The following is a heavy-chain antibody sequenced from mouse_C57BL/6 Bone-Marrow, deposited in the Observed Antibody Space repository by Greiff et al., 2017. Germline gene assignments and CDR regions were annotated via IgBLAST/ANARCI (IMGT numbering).Heavy chain of an antibody. J-gene: IGHJ3*01. CDR2: CTNNTNASTT. Sequence: EVKLVESGGGLVQSGRSLRLSCATSWFTFSDFYMEWVRQAPGKGLEWIAACTNNTNASTTEYSSSVKGRFIVSRDTSQSILYLRMNDLRAEDTANYYCARDGGAYDYDSWFAYWGQGTLVTVSA. D-gene: IGHD2-4*01. V-gene: IGHV7-1*01. CDR1: WFTFSDFY. CDR3: ARDGGAYDYDSWFAY.